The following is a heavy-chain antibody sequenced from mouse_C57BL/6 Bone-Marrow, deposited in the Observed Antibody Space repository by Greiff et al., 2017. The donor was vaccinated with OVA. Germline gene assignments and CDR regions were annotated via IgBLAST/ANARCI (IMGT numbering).Heavy chain of an antibody. D-gene: IGHD2-1*01. J-gene: IGHJ2*01. CDR1: GFNIKDDY. CDR2: IDPEDGDT. V-gene: IGHV14-4*01. CDR3: TSYGNFDY. Sequence: VQLQQSGAELVRPGASVKLSCTASGFNIKDDYMPWVKQRPEQGLEWIGWIDPEDGDTEYASKFQGKATITAEHSSNTAYLHLLSLTSEDPAVYYCTSYGNFDYWGQGTTLTVSS.